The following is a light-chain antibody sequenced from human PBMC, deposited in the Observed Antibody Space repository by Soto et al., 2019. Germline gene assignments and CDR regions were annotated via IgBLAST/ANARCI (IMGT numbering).Light chain of an antibody. CDR3: AAWDDSLSVL. Sequence: VLTQPPSASGTPGQRITISCSGSSSNIGSNYVYWYQQLPGTAPKLLIYSNDQRPSGVPDRFSGSKSGTSASLAISGLRSEDEADYYCAAWDDSLSVLFGTGTKVTVL. V-gene: IGLV1-47*02. CDR1: SSNIGSNY. CDR2: SND. J-gene: IGLJ1*01.